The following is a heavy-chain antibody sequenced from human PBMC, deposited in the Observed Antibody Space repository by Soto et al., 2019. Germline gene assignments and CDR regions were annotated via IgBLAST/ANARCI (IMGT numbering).Heavy chain of an antibody. CDR2: ISAYNGNT. Sequence: ASVKVSCNASGYTFTSYGISWVRQAPGKGLEWMGWISAYNGNTNYAQKLQGRVTMTTDTSTSTAYMELRSLRSDDTAVYYCARDLADSYYYYGMDVWGQGTTVTVSS. CDR1: GYTFTSYG. D-gene: IGHD6-19*01. V-gene: IGHV1-18*04. J-gene: IGHJ6*02. CDR3: ARDLADSYYYYGMDV.